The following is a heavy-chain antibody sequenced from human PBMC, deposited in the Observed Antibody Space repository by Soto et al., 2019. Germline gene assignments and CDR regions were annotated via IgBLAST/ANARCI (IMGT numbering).Heavy chain of an antibody. J-gene: IGHJ3*02. CDR3: ARQRSARNDAFDI. CDR1: GFTFSSYS. D-gene: IGHD1-1*01. CDR2: ISSSGSYI. Sequence: GGSLRLSCAASGFTFSSYSMNWVRQAPGKGLEWVSSISSSGSYIYYADSVKGRFTISRDNAKNSLYLQMNSLRAEDTAVYYCARQRSARNDAFDIWRQGTMVTVSS. V-gene: IGHV3-21*01.